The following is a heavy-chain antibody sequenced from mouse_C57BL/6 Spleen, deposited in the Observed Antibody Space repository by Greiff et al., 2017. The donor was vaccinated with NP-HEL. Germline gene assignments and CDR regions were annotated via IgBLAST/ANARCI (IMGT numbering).Heavy chain of an antibody. V-gene: IGHV5-2*01. J-gene: IGHJ4*01. D-gene: IGHD2-4*01. CDR2: INSDGGST. CDR3: ARHVNDYDGYAMDY. CDR1: EYAFPSPD. Sequence: EVKLMESGGGLVQPGESLKLSCESNEYAFPSPDMSWVRKTPEKRLELVAAINSDGGSTYYPDTMERRFIISRDNTKKTLYLQMSSLRSEDTALYYCARHVNDYDGYAMDYWGKGTSVTVSS.